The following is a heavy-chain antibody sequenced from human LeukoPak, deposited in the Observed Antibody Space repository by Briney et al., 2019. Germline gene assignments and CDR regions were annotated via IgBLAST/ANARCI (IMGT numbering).Heavy chain of an antibody. CDR1: GYTFTSYG. CDR3: ARHYYGSGTYYHFDS. J-gene: IGHJ4*02. CDR2: ISPYNGNT. Sequence: ASVKVSCKASGYTFTSYGISWVRQAPGQGLEWMGWISPYNGNTNYAQKVQGRATMTTGTSTSTAYMELRSLRSDDTAVYYCARHYYGSGTYYHFDSWGQGTLVTVSS. V-gene: IGHV1-18*01. D-gene: IGHD3-10*01.